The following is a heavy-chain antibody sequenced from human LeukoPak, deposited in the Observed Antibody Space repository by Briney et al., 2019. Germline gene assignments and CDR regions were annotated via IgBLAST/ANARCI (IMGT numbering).Heavy chain of an antibody. CDR1: GFTVSSNS. Sequence: GGSLRLSCTVSGFTVSSNSMSWVRQAPGKGLEWVSFIYSGGNTHYSDSVKGRFTISRDNSKNTLYLQMNSLRAEDTAVYYCARDRGEMATIPGAFDIWGQGTMVTVSS. CDR2: IYSGGNT. CDR3: ARDRGEMATIPGAFDI. J-gene: IGHJ3*02. V-gene: IGHV3-53*01. D-gene: IGHD5-24*01.